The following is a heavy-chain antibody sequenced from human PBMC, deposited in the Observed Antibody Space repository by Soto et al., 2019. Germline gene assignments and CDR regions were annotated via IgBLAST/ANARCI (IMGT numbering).Heavy chain of an antibody. CDR1: GFNFNVAW. CDR3: TKVLALPPNDAFDI. CDR2: IKSKGGGETT. V-gene: IGHV3-15*01. J-gene: IGHJ3*02. Sequence: EGQLVESGGRLVEPGGSLRLSCAASGFNFNVAWMNWVRQAPGKGLEWLGRIKSKGGGETTEYVAFVKGSFTISRDDSKNTLYLQMNSLKSEDTAVYYCTKVLALPPNDAFDIWAKGQWSPSLQ. D-gene: IGHD3-3*02.